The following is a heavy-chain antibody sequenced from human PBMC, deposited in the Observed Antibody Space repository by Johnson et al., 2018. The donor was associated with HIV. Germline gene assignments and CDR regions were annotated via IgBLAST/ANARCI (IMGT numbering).Heavy chain of an antibody. Sequence: QVQLVESGGGVVQPGRSLRLSCAASGFTFSSYAMHWVRQAPGKGLEWVAVISYDGSTKYYADSVKGRFTISRDNSKNTLYLQMNSLRAEDTAVYYCARDGGYSSSWYKYAFDIWGQGTMVTVSS. CDR2: ISYDGSTK. CDR1: GFTFSSYA. D-gene: IGHD6-13*01. V-gene: IGHV3-30*04. J-gene: IGHJ3*02. CDR3: ARDGGYSSSWYKYAFDI.